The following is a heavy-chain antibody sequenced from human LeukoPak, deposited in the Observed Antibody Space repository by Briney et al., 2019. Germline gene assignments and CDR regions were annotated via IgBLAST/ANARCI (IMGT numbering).Heavy chain of an antibody. V-gene: IGHV3-30*04. CDR3: ARDRFLEWLSTNSPGGYFDY. D-gene: IGHD3-3*01. CDR2: ISYDGSNK. Sequence: PGGSLRLSCAASGFTFSSYAMHWVRQAPGKGLEWVAVISYDGSNKYYADSVKGRFTISRDNSKNTLYLQMNSLRAEDTAVYYCARDRFLEWLSTNSPGGYFDYWGQGTLVTVSS. CDR1: GFTFSSYA. J-gene: IGHJ4*02.